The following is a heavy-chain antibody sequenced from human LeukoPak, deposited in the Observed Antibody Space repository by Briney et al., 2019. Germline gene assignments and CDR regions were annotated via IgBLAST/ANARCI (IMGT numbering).Heavy chain of an antibody. CDR3: ARDPFYGDADFDH. Sequence: GGSLRLSCAASGFTFSSYWMHWVRQAPGKGLVWVSRINSDGSTTSYADSVKGRFTISRDNATNTVYLQMNSLRVEDTAVYYCARDPFYGDADFDHWGQGALVTVSS. CDR1: GFTFSSYW. CDR2: INSDGSTT. V-gene: IGHV3-74*01. J-gene: IGHJ4*02. D-gene: IGHD4-17*01.